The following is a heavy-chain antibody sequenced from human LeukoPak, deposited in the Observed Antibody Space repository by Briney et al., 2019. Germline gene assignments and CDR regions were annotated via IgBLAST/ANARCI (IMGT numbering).Heavy chain of an antibody. V-gene: IGHV3-53*01. CDR3: ARDTASYYYDSSDAFDI. J-gene: IGHJ3*02. D-gene: IGHD3-22*01. CDR2: IYSGGST. CDR1: GFTFSSYA. Sequence: GGSLRLSCAASGFTFSSYAMSWVRQAPGKGLEWVSVIYSGGSTYYADSVKGRFTISRDNSKNTLYLQMNSLRAEDTAVYYCARDTASYYYDSSDAFDIWGQGTMVTVSS.